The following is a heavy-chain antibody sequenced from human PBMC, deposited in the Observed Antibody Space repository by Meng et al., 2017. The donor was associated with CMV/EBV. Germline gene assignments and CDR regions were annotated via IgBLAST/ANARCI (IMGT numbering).Heavy chain of an antibody. CDR3: ARGNGDYLFGWFDP. Sequence: GESLKISCAASGFTFSSYEMNWVRQAPGKGLEWVSYISSSGSTIYYADSVKGRFTISRDNAKNSLYLQMNSLRAEDTAVYYCARGNGDYLFGWFDPWGQGTLVTVSS. CDR2: ISSSGSTI. CDR1: GFTFSSYE. J-gene: IGHJ5*02. D-gene: IGHD4-17*01. V-gene: IGHV3-48*03.